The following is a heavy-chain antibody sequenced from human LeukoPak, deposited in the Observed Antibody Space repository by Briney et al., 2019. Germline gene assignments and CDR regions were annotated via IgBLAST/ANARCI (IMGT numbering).Heavy chain of an antibody. CDR1: GGSISSSSNY. D-gene: IGHD3-9*01. V-gene: IGHV4-39*01. J-gene: IGHJ4*02. CDR2: MYYSGSS. Sequence: SETLSLTCTVSGGSISSSSNYWGWIRQPPGKGLEWIGSMYYSGSSYYNPSLKSRVTISGDTSKNQFSLKLSSVTAADTAVYYCARHSPILTGYYVGYWGQGTLVTVSS. CDR3: ARHSPILTGYYVGY.